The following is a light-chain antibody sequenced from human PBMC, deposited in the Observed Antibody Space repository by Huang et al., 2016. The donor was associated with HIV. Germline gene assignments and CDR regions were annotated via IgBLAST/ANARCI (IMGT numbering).Light chain of an antibody. CDR2: DAS. CDR3: ERRSDCPPSYT. V-gene: IGKV3-11*01. Sequence: EIVLTQSPATLSLSPGERATLSCRASHSVSAFLAWYQQKPGQASRLLLYDASHRASGIPARFIGSEAGTDFTLTISSLEPEDFAVDYCERRSDCPPSYTFVQGTKLEIE. CDR1: HSVSAF. J-gene: IGKJ2*01.